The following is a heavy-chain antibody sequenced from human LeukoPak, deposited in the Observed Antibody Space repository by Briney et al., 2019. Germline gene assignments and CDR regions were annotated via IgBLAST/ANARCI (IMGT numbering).Heavy chain of an antibody. CDR2: ISYDGSNK. D-gene: IGHD6-13*01. CDR1: GFTFNSYG. Sequence: PGGSLRLSCAASGFTFNSYGMHWVRQAPGKGLEWVAVISYDGSNKYYADSVKGRFTISRDNSKNTLDLQMNSLRAEDTAVYYCARAAAGRAYYHYGMDVWGQGTTVTVSS. V-gene: IGHV3-30*03. CDR3: ARAAAGRAYYHYGMDV. J-gene: IGHJ6*02.